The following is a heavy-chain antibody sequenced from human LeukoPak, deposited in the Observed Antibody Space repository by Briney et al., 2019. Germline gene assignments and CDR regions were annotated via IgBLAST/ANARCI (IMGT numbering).Heavy chain of an antibody. Sequence: SETLSLTCTVSGGSFSTDYWSWIRQPPGKGLEWIGYIYYSGFTDYNPSLKSRVTMSVDTSKNQFSLKLSSVTAADTAVYFCARAVISFAGLIAKGFDPWGQGTLVTISS. J-gene: IGHJ5*02. CDR1: GGSFSTDY. CDR3: ARAVISFAGLIAKGFDP. D-gene: IGHD3-16*02. CDR2: IYYSGFT. V-gene: IGHV4-59*01.